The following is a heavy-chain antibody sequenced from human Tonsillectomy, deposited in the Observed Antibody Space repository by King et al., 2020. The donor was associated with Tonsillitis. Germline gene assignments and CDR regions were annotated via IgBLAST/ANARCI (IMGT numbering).Heavy chain of an antibody. CDR2: IIGNGGST. V-gene: IGHV3-23*04. J-gene: IGHJ6*03. CDR3: AKSRGDILTGYYVDYCYYYMVV. CDR1: GFMFSSYA. D-gene: IGHD3-9*01. Sequence: VQLVESGGGLVQPGGSLRLSCAASGFMFSSYAMSWVRQAPGKGLEWVSAIIGNGGSTYYADSVKGRFTISRDDSKKTLYLQMNSLSAEDTAVYYCAKSRGDILTGYYVDYCYYYMVVWGKGTTVTVSS.